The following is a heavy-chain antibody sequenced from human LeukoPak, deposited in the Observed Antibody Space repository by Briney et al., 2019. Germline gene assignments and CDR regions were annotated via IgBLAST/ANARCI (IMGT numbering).Heavy chain of an antibody. CDR1: GFPFSTYG. D-gene: IGHD3-22*01. CDR3: AKGRGDSGYSEYSAGIDY. CDR2: ISFEGSGR. J-gene: IGHJ4*02. V-gene: IGHV3-30*18. Sequence: PGGSLRLSCAASGFPFSTYGMHWVRQAPGKGLGWVAVISFEGSGRYYADSVEGRFTISRDNSKNILYLQMSGLRTEDTAIYYCAKGRGDSGYSEYSAGIDYWGQGSLVTVS.